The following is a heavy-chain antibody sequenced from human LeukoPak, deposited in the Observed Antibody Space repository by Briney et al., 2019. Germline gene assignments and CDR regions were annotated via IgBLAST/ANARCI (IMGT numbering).Heavy chain of an antibody. CDR1: GYSFTSYW. D-gene: IGHD4-17*01. CDR3: ARGTVTTTGYNWFDP. Sequence: GESLKISCKGSGYSFTSYWIGWVRQMLGKGLEWMGIIYPGDSDTRYSPSFQGQVTISADKSISTAYLQWSSLKASDTAMYYCARGTVTTTGYNWFDPWGQGTLVAVSS. J-gene: IGHJ5*02. CDR2: IYPGDSDT. V-gene: IGHV5-51*01.